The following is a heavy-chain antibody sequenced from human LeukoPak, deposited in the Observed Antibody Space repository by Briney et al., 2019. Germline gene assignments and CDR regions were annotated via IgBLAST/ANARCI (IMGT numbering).Heavy chain of an antibody. CDR1: GFTFSSYA. CDR2: ISYDGSNK. CDR3: ARVTREYQLLLGTYYYYYMDV. D-gene: IGHD2-2*01. Sequence: GRSLRLSCAASGFTFSSYAMHWVRQAPGKGLEWVAVISYDGSNKYYADSVKGRFTISRDNAKNSLYLQMNSLRAEDTAVYYCARVTREYQLLLGTYYYYYMDVWGKGTTVTVSS. J-gene: IGHJ6*03. V-gene: IGHV3-30-3*01.